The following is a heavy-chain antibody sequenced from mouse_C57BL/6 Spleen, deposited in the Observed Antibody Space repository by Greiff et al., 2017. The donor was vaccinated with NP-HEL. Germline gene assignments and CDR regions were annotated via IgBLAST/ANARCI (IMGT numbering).Heavy chain of an antibody. CDR3: TRGEWLLLAMDY. CDR2: IDPETGGT. Sequence: VQGVESGAELVRPGASVTLSCKASGYTFTDYEMHWVKQTPVHGLEWIGAIDPETGGTAYNQKFKGKAILTADKSSSTAYMELRSLTSEDSAVYYCTRGEWLLLAMDYWGQGTSVTVSS. D-gene: IGHD2-3*01. V-gene: IGHV1-15*01. CDR1: GYTFTDYE. J-gene: IGHJ4*01.